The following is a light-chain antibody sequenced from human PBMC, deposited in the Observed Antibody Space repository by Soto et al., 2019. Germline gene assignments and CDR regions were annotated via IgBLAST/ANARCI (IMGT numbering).Light chain of an antibody. V-gene: IGKV3-20*01. CDR3: QQYGSSGT. CDR1: QSINLG. J-gene: IGKJ1*01. Sequence: VMTPSPATLSVSPGETATPSCRASQSINLGLAWYRQKPGQAPRLLIYGASNRARGVPARFSGSGSGTDFTFTISRLEPEDFAVYYCQQYGSSGTFGQGTKVDI. CDR2: GAS.